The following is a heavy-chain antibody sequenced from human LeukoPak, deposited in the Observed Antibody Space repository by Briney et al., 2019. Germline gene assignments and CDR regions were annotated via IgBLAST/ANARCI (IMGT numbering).Heavy chain of an antibody. D-gene: IGHD4-23*01. Sequence: PGGSLRLSCAASGFTVSSNYMSRVRQAPGKGLEWVSVIYSGGSTYYADSVKGRFAISRDNSKNTLYLQMNSLRAEDTAVYYCASTSDYGGNLVCDWGQGTLVTASS. CDR2: IYSGGST. V-gene: IGHV3-53*01. CDR3: ASTSDYGGNLVCD. CDR1: GFTVSSNY. J-gene: IGHJ4*02.